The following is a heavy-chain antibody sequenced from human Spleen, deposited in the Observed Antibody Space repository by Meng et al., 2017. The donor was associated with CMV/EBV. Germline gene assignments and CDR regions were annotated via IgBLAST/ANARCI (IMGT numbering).Heavy chain of an antibody. CDR3: AKCHYDFWSGYYEMDYFDY. J-gene: IGHJ4*01. Sequence: ASVKVSCKTSGYTFTDYYIHWVRQAPGQGLEWMGWVNPNSGGTNYAQNFQDRVTMTTDTSTSTAYMELRSLRSDDTAVYYCAKCHYDFWSGYYEMDYFDYWGHGTLVTVSS. CDR2: VNPNSGGT. V-gene: IGHV1-2*02. CDR1: GYTFTDYY. D-gene: IGHD3-3*01.